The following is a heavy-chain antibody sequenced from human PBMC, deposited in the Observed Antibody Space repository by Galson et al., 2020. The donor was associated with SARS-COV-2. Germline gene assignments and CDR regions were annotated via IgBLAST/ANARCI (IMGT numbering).Heavy chain of an antibody. V-gene: IGHV4-30-4*07. CDR2: IYKSGDT. D-gene: IGHD1-26*01. CDR3: ARGSTLYGVGTLET. J-gene: IGHJ5*02. Sequence: SETLSLTCSVSNHSIASDFHSWNWIRQSSGKGLEWFCYIYKSGDTYYNPSLKSRLVISVDTSRNQFFLKLSAVTAADTAIYYCARGSTLYGVGTLETWGQGILVTVSS. CDR1: NHSIASDFHS.